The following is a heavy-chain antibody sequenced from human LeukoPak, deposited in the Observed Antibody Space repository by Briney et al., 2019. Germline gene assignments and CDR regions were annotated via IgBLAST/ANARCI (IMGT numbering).Heavy chain of an antibody. Sequence: PGGSLRLSCTASGFTFSSYGMHWVRQAPGKGLEWVAVIWYDGSKQYYADSVKGRFTISRDNSKNTLYLQMNSLRAEDTAVYYCAREGPYYFDYWGQGTVVTVSS. CDR2: IWYDGSKQ. CDR1: GFTFSSYG. J-gene: IGHJ4*02. CDR3: AREGPYYFDY. V-gene: IGHV3-33*01.